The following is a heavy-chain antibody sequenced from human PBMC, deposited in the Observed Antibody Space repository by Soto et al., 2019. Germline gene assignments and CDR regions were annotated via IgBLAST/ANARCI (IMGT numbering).Heavy chain of an antibody. D-gene: IGHD2-2*01. V-gene: IGHV3-48*01. CDR1: GFTFSSYS. Sequence: EVQLVESGGGLVQPGGSLRLSCAASGFTFSSYSMNWVRQAPGKGLEWVSYISSSSSTIYYADSVKGRFTISRNNAKNSLYLQMNSLRAEDTAVYYCAVPAGYYYGMVVWGQGTTVTVSS. J-gene: IGHJ6*02. CDR3: AVPAGYYYGMVV. CDR2: ISSSSSTI.